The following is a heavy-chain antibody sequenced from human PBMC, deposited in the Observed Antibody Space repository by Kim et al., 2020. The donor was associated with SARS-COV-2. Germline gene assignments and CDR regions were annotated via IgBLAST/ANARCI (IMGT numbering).Heavy chain of an antibody. J-gene: IGHJ4*02. D-gene: IGHD4-17*01. CDR1: GGSISSSSYY. CDR3: ARDGYGHYALDY. Sequence: SETLSLTCTVSGGSISSSSYYWGWIRQPPGKGLEWIGSIYYSGSTYYNPSLKSRVTISVDTSKNQFSLKLSSVTAADTAVYYCARDGYGHYALDYWGQGTLVTVSS. CDR2: IYYSGST. V-gene: IGHV4-39*07.